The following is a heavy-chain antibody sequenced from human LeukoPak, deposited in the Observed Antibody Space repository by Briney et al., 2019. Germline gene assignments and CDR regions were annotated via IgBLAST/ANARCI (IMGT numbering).Heavy chain of an antibody. CDR3: ARVDSGLRLGEPEYFDY. V-gene: IGHV4-39*07. D-gene: IGHD3-16*01. Sequence: SETLSLTCTVSGGSISSSSYYWGWIRQPPGKGLEWIGSIYYSGSTYYNPSLKSRVTISVDTSKNQFSLKLSSVTAADTAVYYCARVDSGLRLGEPEYFDYWGQGTLVTVSS. CDR2: IYYSGST. CDR1: GGSISSSSYY. J-gene: IGHJ4*02.